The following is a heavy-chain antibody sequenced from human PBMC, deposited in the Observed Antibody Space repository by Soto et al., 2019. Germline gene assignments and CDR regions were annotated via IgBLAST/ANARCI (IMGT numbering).Heavy chain of an antibody. CDR1: GYTFTSYG. D-gene: IGHD6-13*01. V-gene: IGHV1-18*04. Sequence: SVKVSCKASGYTFTSYGISWVRQAPGQGLEWMGWISAYNGNTNYAQKLQGRVTMTTDTSTSTAYVELRSLRSDDTAVYYCARDFPAPAVAAAAHFDYWGQETLVTVSS. J-gene: IGHJ4*02. CDR2: ISAYNGNT. CDR3: ARDFPAPAVAAAAHFDY.